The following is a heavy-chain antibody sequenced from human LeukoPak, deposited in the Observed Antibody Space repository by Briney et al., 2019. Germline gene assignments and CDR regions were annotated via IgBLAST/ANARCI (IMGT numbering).Heavy chain of an antibody. CDR3: AKDIRPGRELGYFDY. J-gene: IGHJ4*02. V-gene: IGHV3-9*01. CDR2: ISWNSGSI. CDR1: GFTFSDYS. Sequence: GGSLRLSCEASGFTFSDYSLNWVRQAPGKGLEWVSGISWNSGSIGYADSVKGRFTISRDNAKNSLYLQMNSLRAEDTALYYCAKDIRPGRELGYFDYWGQGTLVTVSS. D-gene: IGHD1-26*01.